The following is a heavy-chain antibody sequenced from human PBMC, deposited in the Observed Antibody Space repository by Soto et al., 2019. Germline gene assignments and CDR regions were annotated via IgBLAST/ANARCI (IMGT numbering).Heavy chain of an antibody. CDR1: GFTFSSYW. Sequence: GGSLRLSCAASGFTFSSYWMHWVRQAPGKGLVWVSRINSDGSSTSYADSVKGRFTISRDNAKNTLYLQMNSLRAEDTAVYYCAGWAPTDYYDPTLLEDAFDIWGQGTMVTVSS. CDR2: INSDGSST. V-gene: IGHV3-74*01. CDR3: AGWAPTDYYDPTLLEDAFDI. J-gene: IGHJ3*02. D-gene: IGHD3-22*01.